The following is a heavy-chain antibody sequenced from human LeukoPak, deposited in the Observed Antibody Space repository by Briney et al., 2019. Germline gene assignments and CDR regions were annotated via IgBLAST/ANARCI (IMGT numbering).Heavy chain of an antibody. J-gene: IGHJ4*02. D-gene: IGHD5-18*01. V-gene: IGHV3-23*01. Sequence: GGSLRLSCAASGFTFSSYGMSWVRQAPGKGLEWVSAISGSGGSTYYADSVKGRFTISRDNSKNTLYPQMNSLRAEDTAVYYCAKDLMYRYGHSQFDYWGQGTLVTVSS. CDR1: GFTFSSYG. CDR2: ISGSGGST. CDR3: AKDLMYRYGHSQFDY.